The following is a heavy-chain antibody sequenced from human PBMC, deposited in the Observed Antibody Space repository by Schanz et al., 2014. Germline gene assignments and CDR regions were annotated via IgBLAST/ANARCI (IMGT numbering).Heavy chain of an antibody. J-gene: IGHJ6*02. CDR3: ARGPSQGYSYGHNIGAYYCGMDV. V-gene: IGHV1-69*06. CDR2: INPSARGT. D-gene: IGHD5-18*01. CDR1: GGTFSSFG. Sequence: QVQLVQSGAEVKKPGSSVKVSCKASGGTFSSFGINWVRQAPGQGLEWMGVINPSARGTHFAREFQGRVNVTADTSTGTASMELSSLRSEDTAVYYCARGPSQGYSYGHNIGAYYCGMDVWGQGTTVTVSS.